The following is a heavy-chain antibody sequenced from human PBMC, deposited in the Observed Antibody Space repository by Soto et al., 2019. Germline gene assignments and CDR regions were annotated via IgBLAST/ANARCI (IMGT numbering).Heavy chain of an antibody. D-gene: IGHD2-15*01. CDR3: ARDSRRGYCSGGSCYYFDY. CDR2: ISAYNGNT. V-gene: IGHV1-18*01. J-gene: IGHJ4*02. CDR1: GYTFTSYG. Sequence: ASVKVSCKASGYTFTSYGISWVRQAPGQGLEWMGWISAYNGNTNYAQKLQGRVTMTTDTSTSTAYMELRSLRSDDTAVYYCARDSRRGYCSGGSCYYFDYWGQGTLVTVSS.